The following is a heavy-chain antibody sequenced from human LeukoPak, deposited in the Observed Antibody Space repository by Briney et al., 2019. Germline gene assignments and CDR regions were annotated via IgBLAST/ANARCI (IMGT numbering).Heavy chain of an antibody. Sequence: SQTLSLTCNVSGGSISSGSDYWSWIRQPAGKGLEWIGRIYTSGSTNYNPSLKSRVTISVDTSKNQFSLKLTSVTAADTAAYYCARESLGPPYYFDYWGQGTLVTVSS. D-gene: IGHD1-26*01. CDR1: GGSISSGSDY. CDR3: ARESLGPPYYFDY. V-gene: IGHV4-61*02. CDR2: IYTSGST. J-gene: IGHJ4*02.